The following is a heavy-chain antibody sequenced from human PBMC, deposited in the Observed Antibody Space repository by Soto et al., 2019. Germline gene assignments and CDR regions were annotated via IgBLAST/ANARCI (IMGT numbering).Heavy chain of an antibody. D-gene: IGHD3-3*01. CDR3: XXXXXXXXXXXXXXXAIYFDF. CDR2: IYWDDDK. J-gene: IGHJ4*02. CDR1: GFSLTTSGVG. V-gene: IGHV2-5*02. Sequence: QITLNESGPTVVRPTETLTLTCRFSGFSLTTSGVGVGWIRQSPGKAPEWLALIYWDDDKRYSASLKSRLTITKDXXXXXXXXXXXXXXXXXXXXXXXXXXXXXXXXXXXXXXAIYFDFWGQGTPVAVSS.